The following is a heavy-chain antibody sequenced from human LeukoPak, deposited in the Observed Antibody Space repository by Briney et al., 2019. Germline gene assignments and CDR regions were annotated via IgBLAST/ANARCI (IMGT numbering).Heavy chain of an antibody. CDR1: GFTFSRYG. D-gene: IGHD3-22*01. CDR2: ISIDGTRK. J-gene: IGHJ4*02. V-gene: IGHV3-30*18. CDR3: AKVRGNVGSSYFPDY. Sequence: GGSLRLSCAASGFTFSRYGMLWVRQAPGEGLYWVAVISIDGTRKFYGDSVRGRFAISRDNSKNTLYLQMNSLRVEDTAVYYCAKVRGNVGSSYFPDYWGQGTLVTVTS.